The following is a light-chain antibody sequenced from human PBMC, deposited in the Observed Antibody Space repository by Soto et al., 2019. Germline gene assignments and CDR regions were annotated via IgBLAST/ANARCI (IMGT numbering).Light chain of an antibody. CDR1: QGIRND. Sequence: IPITQSPSSLSASVGERVAITCRASQGIRNDLGWYQQKPGKAPKLLIYAASSLQSGVPSRFSGSGSATDFTLTISSLQPEDFATYYCLQDYNYPWTFGQGTKVDIK. CDR2: AAS. J-gene: IGKJ1*01. CDR3: LQDYNYPWT. V-gene: IGKV1-6*01.